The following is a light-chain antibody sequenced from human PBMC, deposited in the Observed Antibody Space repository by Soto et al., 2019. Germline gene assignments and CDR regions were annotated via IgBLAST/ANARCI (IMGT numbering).Light chain of an antibody. Sequence: QSALTQPASVSGSTGQSITISCTGTSSDVGGYNYVSWYQQHPGKAPKLMIYDVSNRPSGVSNRFSGSKSGNTASLTISGLQAEDEADYYCSSYTSSSRLFGTGTKLTVL. CDR3: SSYTSSSRL. CDR1: SSDVGGYNY. CDR2: DVS. J-gene: IGLJ1*01. V-gene: IGLV2-14*01.